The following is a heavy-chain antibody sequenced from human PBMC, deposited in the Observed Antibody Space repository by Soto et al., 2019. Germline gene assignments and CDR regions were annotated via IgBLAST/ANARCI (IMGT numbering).Heavy chain of an antibody. Sequence: GASVKVSCKASGYTFTSYYMNWVRQAPGQGLEWLGIINPSGGYTTYAQRFLGRVTMTSDTSTSTVHMELGSLRAEDTAVYYCAKENGYSSSWSELDYWGQGTLVTVSS. J-gene: IGHJ4*02. CDR3: AKENGYSSSWSELDY. CDR2: INPSGGYT. V-gene: IGHV1-46*01. CDR1: GYTFTSYY. D-gene: IGHD6-13*01.